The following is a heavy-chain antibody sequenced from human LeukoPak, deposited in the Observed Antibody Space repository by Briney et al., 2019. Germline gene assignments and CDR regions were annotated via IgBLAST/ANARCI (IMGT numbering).Heavy chain of an antibody. CDR3: ARNLDTAMVTPAFDI. D-gene: IGHD5-18*01. CDR1: GFTFDDYG. V-gene: IGHV3-20*04. CDR2: INWNGGST. J-gene: IGHJ3*02. Sequence: PGGSLRLSCAASGFTFDDYGMSWVRHAPGKGLEWVSGINWNGGSTGYADSVKGRFTISRDNAKNSLYLQMNSLRAEDTALYYCARNLDTAMVTPAFDIWGQGTMVTVSS.